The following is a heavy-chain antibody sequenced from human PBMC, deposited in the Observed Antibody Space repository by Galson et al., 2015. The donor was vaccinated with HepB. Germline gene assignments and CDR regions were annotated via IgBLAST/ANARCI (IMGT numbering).Heavy chain of an antibody. CDR1: GDRVSSNSAG. V-gene: IGHV6-1*01. CDR3: TRYNWNSRTFDY. Sequence: CAISGDRVSSNSAGWTWIRQSPSRGPERLGRTSYRSKWSNDYAVSVKSRITINPDTSKNQFSLQLNSVTPEDTAVYYCTRYNWNSRTFDYWGQGISVTVSS. CDR2: TSYRSKWSN. J-gene: IGHJ4*02. D-gene: IGHD1-7*01.